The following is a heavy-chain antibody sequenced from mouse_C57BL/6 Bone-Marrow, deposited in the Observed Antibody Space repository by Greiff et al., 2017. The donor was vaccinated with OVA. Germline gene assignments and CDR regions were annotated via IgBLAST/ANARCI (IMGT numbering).Heavy chain of an antibody. V-gene: IGHV1-7*01. Sequence: QVQLQQSGAELAKPGASVKLSCKASGYTFTSYWMHWVKQRPGQGLEWIGYINPSSGYTKYNQKFKDKATLTADKSSSTAYMQLSSPTYEDSAVYYCARYYYGSSYYCDYWGQGTTLTVSS. D-gene: IGHD1-1*01. J-gene: IGHJ2*01. CDR2: INPSSGYT. CDR3: ARYYYGSSYYCDY. CDR1: GYTFTSYW.